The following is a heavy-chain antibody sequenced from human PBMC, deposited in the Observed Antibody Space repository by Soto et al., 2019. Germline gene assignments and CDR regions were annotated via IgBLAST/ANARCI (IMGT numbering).Heavy chain of an antibody. Sequence: QVQLVQSGAEVKPPGASVKVACKASGYTFTTFGISWVRQAPGQGLEWKGWTSTKNGDTYYAPRFQGRVPVTKDTSTRTAYMELRSLGSDDTAVYYCGREYCRGGRCYSPDYWGQGTLVNISS. CDR1: GYTFTTFG. D-gene: IGHD2-15*01. V-gene: IGHV1-18*01. J-gene: IGHJ4*02. CDR3: GREYCRGGRCYSPDY. CDR2: TSTKNGDT.